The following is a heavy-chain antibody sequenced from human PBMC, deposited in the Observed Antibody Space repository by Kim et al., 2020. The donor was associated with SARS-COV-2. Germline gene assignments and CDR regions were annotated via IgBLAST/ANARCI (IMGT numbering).Heavy chain of an antibody. CDR2: INTNTGNP. Sequence: ASVKVSCKASGYTFTSYAMNWVRQAPGQGLEWMGWINTNTGNPTYAQGFTGRFVFSLDTSVSTAYLQISSLKAEDTAVYYCARAGYYYGSGSRNWFDPWGQGTLVTVSS. J-gene: IGHJ5*02. V-gene: IGHV7-4-1*02. CDR1: GYTFTSYA. D-gene: IGHD3-10*01. CDR3: ARAGYYYGSGSRNWFDP.